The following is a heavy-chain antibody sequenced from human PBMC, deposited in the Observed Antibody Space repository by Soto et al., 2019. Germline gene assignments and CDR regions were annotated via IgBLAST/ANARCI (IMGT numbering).Heavy chain of an antibody. CDR2: TWYDGSNK. D-gene: IGHD3-22*01. V-gene: IGHV3-33*01. CDR3: AGSSGYYFFDY. CDR1: GFTFSSYG. J-gene: IGHJ4*02. Sequence: QVQLVESGGGVVQPGRSLRLSCAASGFTFSSYGMHWVRQAPGKGLEWVAVTWYDGSNKYYADSVKGRFTISRDNSKNTLYLQMNSLRAEDTAVYYCAGSSGYYFFDYWGRGTLVTVSS.